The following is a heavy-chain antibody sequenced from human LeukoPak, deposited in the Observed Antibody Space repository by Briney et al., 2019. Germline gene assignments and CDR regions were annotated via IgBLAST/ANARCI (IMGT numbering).Heavy chain of an antibody. D-gene: IGHD1-1*01. Sequence: ASVKVSCKVSGYTLTELSIHWVRQAPGKGLEWMGGFDPEDGETIYAQKFQGRVTMTEDTSTDTAYMELSRLRSDDTAVYYCARRMEFDAFDIWGQGTMVTVSS. J-gene: IGHJ3*02. CDR3: ARRMEFDAFDI. V-gene: IGHV1-24*01. CDR2: FDPEDGET. CDR1: GYTLTELS.